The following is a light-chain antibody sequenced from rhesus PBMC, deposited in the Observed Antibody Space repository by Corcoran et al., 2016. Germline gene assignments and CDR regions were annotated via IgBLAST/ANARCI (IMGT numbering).Light chain of an antibody. J-gene: IGKJ3*01. Sequence: DIQMTQSPSSLSASVGDRVTITCRASQGISSWLAWYQQEPGKAPKLMIYKASSLKNGVPSRFSGSGSGTDVTLTSSSLQPEDFATYYCQQYNRAPFTFGPGTKLDIK. CDR2: KAS. CDR3: QQYNRAPFT. CDR1: QGISSW. V-gene: IGKV1-21*01.